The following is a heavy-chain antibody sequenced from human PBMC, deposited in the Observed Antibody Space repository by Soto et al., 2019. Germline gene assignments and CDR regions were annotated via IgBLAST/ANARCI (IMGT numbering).Heavy chain of an antibody. Sequence: PSETLCLTCTVSGCSISSYYWSWIRQPPGKGLEWIGYIYYSGSTNYNPSLKSRVTMSVDTSKNQFSLKLSSVTAADTAVYYCARDHVRVGATYYYYGMDVWGQGTTVTVSS. CDR1: GCSISSYY. CDR3: ARDHVRVGATYYYYGMDV. J-gene: IGHJ6*02. V-gene: IGHV4-59*01. CDR2: IYYSGST. D-gene: IGHD1-26*01.